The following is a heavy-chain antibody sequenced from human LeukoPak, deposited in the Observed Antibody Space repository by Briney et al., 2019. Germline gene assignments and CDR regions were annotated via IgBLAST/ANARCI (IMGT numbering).Heavy chain of an antibody. V-gene: IGHV4-38-2*02. D-gene: IGHD2-2*01. CDR1: GYSINSGYY. CDR3: ARDRIPAANYYYYMDV. CDR2: IYHSGST. J-gene: IGHJ6*03. Sequence: PSETLSLTCTVSGYSINSGYYWGWIRQPPGKGLEWIGSIYHSGSTYYNPSLKSRVTISVDTSKNQFSLKLSSVTAADTAVYYCARDRIPAANYYYYMDVWGKGTTVTVSS.